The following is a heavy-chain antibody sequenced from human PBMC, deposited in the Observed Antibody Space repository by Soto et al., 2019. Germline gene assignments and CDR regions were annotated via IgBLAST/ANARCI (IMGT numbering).Heavy chain of an antibody. D-gene: IGHD5-18*01. V-gene: IGHV6-1*01. Sequence: SPTLSLTCAISGDSVSVNSAAWNCIRHSPSRGLEWLGRTYYRSKWYNDYAVSVKSRITINPDTSKNQFSLQLNSVTPEDTAVYYCARWIQGSHAFEIWGQGKMVTVSS. CDR3: ARWIQGSHAFEI. CDR1: GDSVSVNSAA. CDR2: TYYRSKWYN. J-gene: IGHJ3*02.